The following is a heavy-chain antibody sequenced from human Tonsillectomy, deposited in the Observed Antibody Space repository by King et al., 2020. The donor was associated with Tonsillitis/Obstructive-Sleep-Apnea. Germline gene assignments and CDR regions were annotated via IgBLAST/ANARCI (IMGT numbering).Heavy chain of an antibody. D-gene: IGHD2-15*01. CDR2: VNHGGST. V-gene: IGHV4-34*01. J-gene: IGHJ4*02. CDR1: GESFSGYY. CDR3: ARGNIVVMVAAPATLFDY. Sequence: VQLQQWGAGLLKPSETLSLTCAVYGESFSGYYWTWIRQPPGKGLEWIGEVNHGGSTNYNPSLKSRVTISVDTSKNQFSLKLSSVTAADTAVYYCARGNIVVMVAAPATLFDYWGQGTLVAVSS.